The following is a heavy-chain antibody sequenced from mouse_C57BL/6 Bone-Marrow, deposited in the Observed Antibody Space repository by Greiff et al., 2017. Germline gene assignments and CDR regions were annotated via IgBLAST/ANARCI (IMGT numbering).Heavy chain of an antibody. CDR2: MHPNGGSP. V-gene: IGHV1-64*01. D-gene: IGHD2-4*01. J-gene: IGHJ4*01. CDR3: ARSYDYYDYTMDY. CDR1: GYTFTNYW. Sequence: QVQLQQPGAELVKPGASVKLSCKASGYTFTNYWMHWVKQRPGQGLEWIGMMHPNGGSPDYNEKFKSEATLSVDKSSRTAYMELSSLTSEDSAVYYLARSYDYYDYTMDYWGQGTSVTVSS.